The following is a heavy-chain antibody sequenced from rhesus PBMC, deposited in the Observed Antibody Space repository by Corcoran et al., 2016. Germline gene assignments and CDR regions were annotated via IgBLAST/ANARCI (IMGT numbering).Heavy chain of an antibody. CDR3: AKSSPGQHPDY. CDR2: SEPSDSDP. V-gene: IGHV5-2*01. J-gene: IGHJ4*01. D-gene: IGHD6-19*01. Sequence: EVQLVQSGAEVKRPGESLKISCKTSGYSFTSYWISWVRQMPGKGLEWRGASEPSDSDPNYSPSFQGQATIAADTSISTAYLQWSSLKASDSATYYCAKSSPGQHPDYWGQGVLVTVSS. CDR1: GYSFTSYW.